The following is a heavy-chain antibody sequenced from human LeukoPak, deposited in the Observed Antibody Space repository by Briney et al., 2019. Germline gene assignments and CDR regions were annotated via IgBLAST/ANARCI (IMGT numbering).Heavy chain of an antibody. CDR2: ISYDGSNK. Sequence: GGSLRLSCAASGFTFSSYGMHWVRQAPGKGLEWVAVISYDGSNKYYADSVKGRFTISRDNSKNTLYLQMNSLRAEDTAVYYCAKDREYYTVGGMDVWGQGTTVTVSS. D-gene: IGHD1-26*01. J-gene: IGHJ6*02. CDR1: GFTFSSYG. V-gene: IGHV3-30*18. CDR3: AKDREYYTVGGMDV.